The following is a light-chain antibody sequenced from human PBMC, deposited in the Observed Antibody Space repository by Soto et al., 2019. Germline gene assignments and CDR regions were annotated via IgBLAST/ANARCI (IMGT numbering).Light chain of an antibody. CDR3: SSFTGSSTQV. J-gene: IGLJ3*02. CDR2: EVN. Sequence: QSALTQPASVSGSPGQSITISCTGTSSDVGGYNYVSWYQQHPGRAPKLMIYEVNNRPSGVSNRFSGSKSGNTASLTISGLQAEDEADYYCSSFTGSSTQVLGGGTKLTV. CDR1: SSDVGGYNY. V-gene: IGLV2-14*01.